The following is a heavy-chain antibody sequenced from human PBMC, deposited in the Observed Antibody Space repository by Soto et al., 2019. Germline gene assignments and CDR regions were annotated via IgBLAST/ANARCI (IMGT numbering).Heavy chain of an antibody. CDR3: AITYCRDNSCPRDFDF. V-gene: IGHV1-69*02. Sequence: QVQEVQSGAEVKKPESSVKVSCKPSGGTFNTYTVNWVRLAPGHGLEWMGRFIPILDMANYAQKFQDRVTITADRSTFTAYMELNSLTSDDTAVYYCAITYCRDNSCPRDFDFWGPGTRVTVSS. J-gene: IGHJ4*02. D-gene: IGHD2-21*01. CDR2: FIPILDMA. CDR1: GGTFNTYT.